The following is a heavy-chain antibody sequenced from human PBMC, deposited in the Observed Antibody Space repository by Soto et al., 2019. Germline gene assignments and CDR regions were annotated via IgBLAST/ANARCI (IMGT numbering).Heavy chain of an antibody. D-gene: IGHD2-8*01. J-gene: IGHJ6*02. CDR2: ISGSGGST. CDR1: GFTFSSYA. Sequence: GGSLRLSCAASGFTFSSYAMSWVRQAPGKGLEWVSAISGSGGSTYYADSVKGRFTISRDNSKNTLYLQMNSLRAEDTAVYYCAKDRSGLVLMVYAMGYYYGMDVWGQGTTVTVSS. V-gene: IGHV3-23*01. CDR3: AKDRSGLVLMVYAMGYYYGMDV.